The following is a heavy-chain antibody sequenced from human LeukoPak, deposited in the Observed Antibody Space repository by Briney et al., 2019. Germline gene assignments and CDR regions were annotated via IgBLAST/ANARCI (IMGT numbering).Heavy chain of an antibody. D-gene: IGHD1-1*01. J-gene: IGHJ4*02. CDR2: IIPIFGTA. CDR3: ARDFVRENWKSLDY. Sequence: SVKVSCKASGGTFSSYAISWVRQAPGQGLEWMGGIIPIFGTANYAQKFQGRVTITADESTSTAYMELSSLRSEDTAVYYCARDFVRENWKSLDYWGQGTLVTVSS. V-gene: IGHV1-69*13. CDR1: GGTFSSYA.